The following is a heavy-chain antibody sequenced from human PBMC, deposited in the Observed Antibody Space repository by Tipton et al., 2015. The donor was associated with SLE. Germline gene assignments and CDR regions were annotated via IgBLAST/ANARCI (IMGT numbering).Heavy chain of an antibody. D-gene: IGHD3-16*01. V-gene: IGHV3-7*01. CDR3: ARDRGGGAFLDY. CDR2: IKEDGTET. J-gene: IGHJ4*02. Sequence: SLRLSCAASGFTFSYYWMSWVRQAPGKGLEWVASIKEDGTETYYVDSVKGRFAISRDNAKNSLYLQVKSLRAEDTSVYYCARDRGGGAFLDYWGQGALVTVSS. CDR1: GFTFSYYW.